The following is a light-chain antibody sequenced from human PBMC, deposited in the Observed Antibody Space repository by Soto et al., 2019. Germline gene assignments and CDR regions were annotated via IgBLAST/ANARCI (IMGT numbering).Light chain of an antibody. Sequence: QSVLTQPPSVSGAPGQRVTISCTGSSSNVGAGYDVHWYQLLPGTAPKLLIYSDINRPSWVPDRFSGSRSGISASLAITGLQAEDEADYYCQSYDSSLSGSVFGGGTKLTVL. CDR2: SDI. CDR1: SSNVGAGYD. V-gene: IGLV1-40*01. CDR3: QSYDSSLSGSV. J-gene: IGLJ3*02.